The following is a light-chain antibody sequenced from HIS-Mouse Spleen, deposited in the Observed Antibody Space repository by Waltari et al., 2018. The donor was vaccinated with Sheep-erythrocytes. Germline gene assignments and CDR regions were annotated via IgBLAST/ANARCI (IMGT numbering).Light chain of an antibody. CDR3: CSYAGSSTPWV. CDR1: SSHVGSYNL. V-gene: IGLV2-23*01. CDR2: EGS. Sequence: QSALTQPASVPGSPGQSITISCPGTSSHVGSYNLVPWYQQHPGKAPKLMIYEGSKRPSGVSNRFSGSKSGNTASLTISGLQAEDEADYYCCSYAGSSTPWVFGGGTKLTVL. J-gene: IGLJ3*02.